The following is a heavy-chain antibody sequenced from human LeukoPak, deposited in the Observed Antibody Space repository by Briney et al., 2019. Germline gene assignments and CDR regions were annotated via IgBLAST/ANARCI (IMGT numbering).Heavy chain of an antibody. J-gene: IGHJ5*02. Sequence: GGSLRLSCAASGFTFSAFWMTWVRQSPGKGLVWVSRINSDGSSTSYADSVKGRFTISRDNAKNTLYLQMNSLRAEDTAVYYCTSQGREGWFDPWGQGTLVTVSS. CDR3: TSQGREGWFDP. CDR2: INSDGSST. CDR1: GFTFSAFW. D-gene: IGHD1-26*01. V-gene: IGHV3-74*01.